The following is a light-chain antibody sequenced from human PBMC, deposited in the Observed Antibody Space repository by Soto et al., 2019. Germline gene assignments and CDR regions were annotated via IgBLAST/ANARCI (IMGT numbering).Light chain of an antibody. J-gene: IGKJ1*01. Sequence: EIVMTQSPATLSVSPGERATLSCRASQSVSSNLAWYKQKPGQAPRPLIYGASTRATGIPARFSGSRSGTEFALTISSLQSEAFSVYYCQQYNNCSPWTFGQGTKVEIK. V-gene: IGKV3-15*01. CDR3: QQYNNCSPWT. CDR2: GAS. CDR1: QSVSSN.